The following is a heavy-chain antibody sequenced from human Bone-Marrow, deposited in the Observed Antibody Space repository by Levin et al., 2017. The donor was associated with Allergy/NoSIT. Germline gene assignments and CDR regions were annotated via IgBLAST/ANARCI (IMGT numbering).Heavy chain of an antibody. CDR1: GFTFSIFA. D-gene: IGHD5-12*01. CDR2: ISFDGRNK. Sequence: GESLKISCAASGFTFSIFAMHWVRQAPGKGLEWLAVISFDGRNKYYADSVKGRFSISRDNSTNTLYLQMNSLRPEDTAVYYCATLGSGYDSGNWFDPWGQGTLVTVSS. CDR3: ATLGSGYDSGNWFDP. J-gene: IGHJ5*02. V-gene: IGHV3-30*04.